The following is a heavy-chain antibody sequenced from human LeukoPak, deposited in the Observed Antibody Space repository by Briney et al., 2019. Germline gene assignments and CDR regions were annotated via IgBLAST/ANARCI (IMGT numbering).Heavy chain of an antibody. CDR1: GGSISSSSYY. D-gene: IGHD3-10*01. CDR3: AGGMVRGVIPDY. V-gene: IGHV4-39*07. J-gene: IGHJ4*02. Sequence: SETLSLTCTVSGGSISSSSYYWGWIRQPPGKGLEWIGSIYYSGSTYYNPSLKSRVTISVDTSKNQFSLKLSSVTAADTAVYYCAGGMVRGVIPDYWGQGTLVTVSS. CDR2: IYYSGST.